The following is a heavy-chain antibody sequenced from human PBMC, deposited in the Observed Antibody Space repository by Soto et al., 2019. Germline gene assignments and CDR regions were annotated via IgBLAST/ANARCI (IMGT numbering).Heavy chain of an antibody. D-gene: IGHD3-22*01. CDR3: ARXYYDSSGYYLHRYYFDY. CDR1: GFTFSSYS. V-gene: IGHV3-21*01. J-gene: IGHJ4*02. CDR2: ISSSSSYI. Sequence: PGGSLRLSCAASGFTFSSYSMNWVRQAPGKGLEWVSSISSSSSYIYYADSVKGRFTISRDNAKNSLYLQMNSLRAEDTAVYYCARXYYDSSGYYLHRYYFDYWGQGTLVTVSS.